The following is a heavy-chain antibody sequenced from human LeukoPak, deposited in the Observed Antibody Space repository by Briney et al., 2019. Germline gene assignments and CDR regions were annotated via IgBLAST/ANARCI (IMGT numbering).Heavy chain of an antibody. Sequence: PGGSLRLSCAASGSTFSTYAMTWVRQAPGQGLEWVSSIRGSGGSTFYADSVKGRFTISRDNTRNTLYLQMNSLRTEDTALYYCARDPNGDYIGAFDIWGQGIMVTVSS. D-gene: IGHD2-8*01. CDR3: ARDPNGDYIGAFDI. CDR1: GSTFSTYA. V-gene: IGHV3-23*01. J-gene: IGHJ3*02. CDR2: IRGSGGST.